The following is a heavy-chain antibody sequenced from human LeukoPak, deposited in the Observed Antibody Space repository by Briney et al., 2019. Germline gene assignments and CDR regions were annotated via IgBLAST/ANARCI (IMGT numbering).Heavy chain of an antibody. D-gene: IGHD3-3*01. CDR2: IRSKAYGGTT. V-gene: IGHV3-49*04. CDR1: GFTFGDYA. CDR3: TRALSQIREFWSPTGYYMDV. Sequence: GGSLRPSCTASGFTFGDYAIRWVRQAPGKGLERVGFIRSKAYGGTTQYAASVKGRFTISRDDSKSIAYLQMNSLKTEHTAVYYCTRALSQIREFWSPTGYYMDVWGKGTTVTVSS. J-gene: IGHJ6*03.